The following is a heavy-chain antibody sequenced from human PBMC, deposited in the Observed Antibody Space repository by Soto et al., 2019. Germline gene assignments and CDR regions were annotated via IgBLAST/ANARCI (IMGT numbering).Heavy chain of an antibody. V-gene: IGHV4-59*08. J-gene: IGHJ4*02. D-gene: IGHD1-26*01. CDR1: GGSISGYY. CDR2: IHYSGST. CDR3: ARHGSGTYDY. Sequence: QVQLQESGPGLVKPSETLSLTCTVSGGSISGYYWSWLRQPPGKGPEWIGYIHYSGSTSYNSSLXSXAXIXXDTSKNQLSLSLTSVTATDTAVYYCARHGSGTYDYWGQGTLVTVSS.